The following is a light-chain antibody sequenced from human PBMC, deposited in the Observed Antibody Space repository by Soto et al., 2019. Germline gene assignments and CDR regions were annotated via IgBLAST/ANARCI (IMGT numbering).Light chain of an antibody. Sequence: EIVLTQSPGTLSLSPGERATLSCRASQSVNSNYLAWYQRKPGQAPRLLIYGASNRATDIPSRLSASGSGTEFTLTITRLEAENFAVYYCRQYDRTPSTSGQGTEVAVK. J-gene: IGKJ1*01. CDR3: RQYDRTPST. CDR2: GAS. CDR1: QSVNSNY. V-gene: IGKV3-20*01.